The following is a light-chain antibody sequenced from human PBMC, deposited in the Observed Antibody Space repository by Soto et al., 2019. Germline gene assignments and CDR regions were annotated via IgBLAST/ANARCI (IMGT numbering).Light chain of an antibody. J-gene: IGLJ2*01. CDR1: DSNIGAGYD. V-gene: IGLV1-40*01. CDR2: GNT. CDR3: QSYDSSLSGREV. Sequence: QSVLTQPSSVSGAPGQRVTISCTGSDSNIGAGYDVHWYQQLPGTAPKLLIYGNTNRPSGVPDRFSGSKSGTSGSLAITGLQAEDEADYYCQSYDSSLSGREVFGGGTQLTVL.